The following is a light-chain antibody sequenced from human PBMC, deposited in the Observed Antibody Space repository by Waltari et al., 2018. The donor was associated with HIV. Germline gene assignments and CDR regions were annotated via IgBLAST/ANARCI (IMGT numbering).Light chain of an antibody. V-gene: IGLV3-25*03. J-gene: IGLJ1*01. CDR2: KDS. Sequence: SYELTQPPSVSVSPGQTARITCSGETLADQYVYWYQQKSGKAPVLVMYKDSERPSGIPERFYGSTSGTTVTLIISGVQAEDEADYYCQSVDSKDSHYVFGTGTKVTVL. CDR1: TLADQY. CDR3: QSVDSKDSHYV.